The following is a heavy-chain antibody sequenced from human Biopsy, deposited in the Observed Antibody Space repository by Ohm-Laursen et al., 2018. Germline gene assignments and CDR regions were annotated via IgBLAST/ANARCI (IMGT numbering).Heavy chain of an antibody. CDR3: ARVEAGTYDALDI. CDR2: IYYSGGA. V-gene: IGHV4-59*07. CDR1: GGSMTGYE. D-gene: IGHD1-26*01. J-gene: IGHJ3*02. Sequence: SDTLSLTCSVSGGSMTGYEWSWIRLAPGQGLDWIGYIYYSGGAKYNPSLASRVTFSVDMSKSQFSLKLYSVTAADTAVDYCARVEAGTYDALDIWGQGTLVAVSA.